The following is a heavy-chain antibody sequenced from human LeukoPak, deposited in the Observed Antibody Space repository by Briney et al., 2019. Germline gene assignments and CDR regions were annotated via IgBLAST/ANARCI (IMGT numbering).Heavy chain of an antibody. Sequence: SETLSLTCTVSGGSINGYYWTWIRQPPGKGLEWIGYISDSGSTNYNPSLKSRVTMSVDSSNTEFSLRLNSVTAADTAVYYCARVFRGAVTSNWFDPWGQGTLVTVPS. CDR2: ISDSGST. V-gene: IGHV4-59*01. CDR3: ARVFRGAVTSNWFDP. D-gene: IGHD4-17*01. CDR1: GGSINGYY. J-gene: IGHJ5*02.